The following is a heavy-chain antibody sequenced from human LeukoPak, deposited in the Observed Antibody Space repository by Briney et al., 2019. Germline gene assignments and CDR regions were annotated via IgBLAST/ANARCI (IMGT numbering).Heavy chain of an antibody. J-gene: IGHJ5*02. CDR2: IYYSGST. D-gene: IGHD2/OR15-2a*01. CDR3: ARERLYQGVAP. CDR1: GGSISSYY. Sequence: SETLSLTCTVSGGSISSYYWSWIRQPPGKGLEWIGYIYYSGSTNYNPSLKSRVTISVDTSKNQFSLKLSSVTAADTAVYYCARERLYQGVAPWGQGTLVTVSS. V-gene: IGHV4-59*01.